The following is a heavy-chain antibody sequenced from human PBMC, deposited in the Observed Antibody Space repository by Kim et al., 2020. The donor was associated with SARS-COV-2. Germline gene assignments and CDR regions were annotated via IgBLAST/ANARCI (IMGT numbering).Heavy chain of an antibody. D-gene: IGHD3-22*01. J-gene: IGHJ4*02. Sequence: ADSVKGRFTISRDNFKNTLYLQMNSLRAEDTAIYYCAKTGYDTSGYYPHYWGQGTLVTVSS. V-gene: IGHV3-23*01. CDR3: AKTGYDTSGYYPHY.